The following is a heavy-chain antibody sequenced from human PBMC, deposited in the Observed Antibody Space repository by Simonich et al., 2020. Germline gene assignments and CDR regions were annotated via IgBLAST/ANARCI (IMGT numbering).Heavy chain of an antibody. J-gene: IGHJ3*02. CDR3: ARVRFEAFDI. CDR1: GYTFTGNY. Sequence: QVQLVQSGAEVKKPGASVKVSCKASGYTFTGNYMHWVRQAPGQGLEVMGWINPNRGGTNYAQKFQGRVTMTRDTSISTAYMELSMLRSDDTAVYYCARVRFEAFDIWGQGTMVTVSS. V-gene: IGHV1-2*02. CDR2: INPNRGGT.